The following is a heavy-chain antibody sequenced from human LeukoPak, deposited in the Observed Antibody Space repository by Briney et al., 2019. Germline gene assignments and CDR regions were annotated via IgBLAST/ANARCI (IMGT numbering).Heavy chain of an antibody. CDR2: IIPIFGTA. D-gene: IGHD3-22*01. J-gene: IGHJ1*01. CDR3: ATYYYDSSGYQGYFQH. CDR1: GGTFSIYA. V-gene: IGHV1-69*05. Sequence: GASVTVSYKASGGTFSIYAISWVRQAPGQGLEWMGGIIPIFGTANYAQKFQGRVTITTDGSTSTAYMELSSLRSEDTAVYYCATYYYDSSGYQGYFQHWGQGTLVTVSS.